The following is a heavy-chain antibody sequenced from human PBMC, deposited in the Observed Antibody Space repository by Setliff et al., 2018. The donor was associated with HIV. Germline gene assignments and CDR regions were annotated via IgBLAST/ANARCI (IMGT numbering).Heavy chain of an antibody. Sequence: KTSETLSLTCAVSGGSISSTNWWSWVRQPPGKGLEWIGEIYHSGSTNYNPSLKSRATISVDKSKNQFSLKLSSVTAADTAVYYCAREISRYSGYEGRMDYFDYWGQGTLVTVSS. D-gene: IGHD5-12*01. V-gene: IGHV4-4*02. CDR1: GGSISSTNW. CDR3: AREISRYSGYEGRMDYFDY. J-gene: IGHJ4*02. CDR2: IYHSGST.